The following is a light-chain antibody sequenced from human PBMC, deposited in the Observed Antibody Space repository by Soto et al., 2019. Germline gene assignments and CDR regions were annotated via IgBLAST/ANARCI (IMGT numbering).Light chain of an antibody. Sequence: QSVLTQPASVSGSPGQSITISCTGTSSDVGGYNYVSWYQQHPGKAPKLMIYDVSNRPSGVSNRFSGSKSGNTASLTISGLQAEDEADYYCTSYTSSSTLKVFGTGTKVTL. J-gene: IGLJ1*01. CDR3: TSYTSSSTLKV. CDR2: DVS. V-gene: IGLV2-14*01. CDR1: SSDVGGYNY.